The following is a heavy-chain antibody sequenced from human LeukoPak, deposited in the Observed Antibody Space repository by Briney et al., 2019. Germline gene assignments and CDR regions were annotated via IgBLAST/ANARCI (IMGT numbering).Heavy chain of an antibody. CDR1: GGSITGYY. J-gene: IGHJ5*02. CDR3: LQAEDGLRDFDP. CDR2: IGYSGDT. D-gene: IGHD3-9*01. V-gene: IGHV4-59*08. Sequence: SETLSLACTVPGGSITGYYWSWIRQTPGKALEWIAYIGYSGDTNSNPAPKSRVTISVDTSKNQFSLRLNSVTAADTAFYYCLQAEDGLRDFDPWGQGTLVTVSS.